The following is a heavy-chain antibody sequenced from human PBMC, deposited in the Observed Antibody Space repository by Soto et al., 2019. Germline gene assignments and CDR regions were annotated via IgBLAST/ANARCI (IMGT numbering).Heavy chain of an antibody. CDR3: AGHSGSPYFFDY. CDR1: GCSVSSDNYY. D-gene: IGHD3-10*01. J-gene: IGHJ4*02. V-gene: IGHV4-31*03. Sequence: QVQLQESGPGLVKPSQTLSLTCTVSGCSVSSDNYYWSWLRHHPGKGLEWIGCFYYSGTYYNPSLKSRVTISIDTSKNQFSLNLSSVTAADTAVYYCAGHSGSPYFFDYWGQGTLVTVSS. CDR2: FYYSGT.